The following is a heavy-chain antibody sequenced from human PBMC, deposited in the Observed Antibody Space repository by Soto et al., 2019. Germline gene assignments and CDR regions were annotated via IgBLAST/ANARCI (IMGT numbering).Heavy chain of an antibody. D-gene: IGHD6-25*01. V-gene: IGHV3-74*03. J-gene: IGHJ4*02. CDR1: GFTLSDNW. CDR3: VRAPEQRPFDY. Sequence: EVQLVESGGGLVQPGGSLRLSCAASGFTLSDNWIHWVRRAPGKGLVWVSRINSDGSSVTYADSVKGRFTLSRDNAKNTWFLQMASLRVEDKAMYYCVRAPEQRPFDYWGQGTLVTVSS. CDR2: INSDGSSV.